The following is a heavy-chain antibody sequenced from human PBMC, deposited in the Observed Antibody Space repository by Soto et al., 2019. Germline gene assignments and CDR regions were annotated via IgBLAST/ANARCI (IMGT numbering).Heavy chain of an antibody. J-gene: IGHJ6*02. D-gene: IGHD4-17*01. CDR2: IIPIFGTA. CDR3: ARAHIPHGDYVRSYAKDV. Sequence: GASVKVSCKASGGTFSSYAISWVRQAPGQGLEWMGGIIPIFGTANYAQKFQGRVTITADESTSTAYMELSSLRSEDTAVYYCARAHIPHGDYVRSYAKDVGGQGTTVTVS. CDR1: GGTFSSYA. V-gene: IGHV1-69*13.